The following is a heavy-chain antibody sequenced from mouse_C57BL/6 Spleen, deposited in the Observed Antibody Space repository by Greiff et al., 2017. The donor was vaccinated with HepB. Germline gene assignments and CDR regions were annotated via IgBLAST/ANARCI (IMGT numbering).Heavy chain of an antibody. Sequence: EVMLVESGGGLVQPGGSMKLSCVASGFTFSNYWMNWVRQSPEKGLEWVAQIRLKSDNYATHYAESVKGRFTISRDDYKSSVYLQMNNLRAEDTGMYYCTGCYDGDYWGRGTTLTVSS. V-gene: IGHV6-3*01. CDR2: IRLKSDNYAT. J-gene: IGHJ2*01. CDR3: TGCYDGDY. D-gene: IGHD2-3*01. CDR1: GFTFSNYW.